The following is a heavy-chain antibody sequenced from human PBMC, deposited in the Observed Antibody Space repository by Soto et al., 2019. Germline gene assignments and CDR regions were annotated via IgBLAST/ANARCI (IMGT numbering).Heavy chain of an antibody. CDR2: INDRGSI. CDR3: ARESHDILTGPPWVWYFDL. V-gene: IGHV4-34*01. Sequence: QVQLQQWGAGPLRPLETLSLTCGVSGGSFSGYYWAWIRQSPGKGLEWIGEINDRGSINYNPSLKSRASISVDASKNHYSLNLRSVTAADTAVYYCARESHDILTGPPWVWYFDLWGRCTLVTVSS. J-gene: IGHJ2*01. D-gene: IGHD3-9*01. CDR1: GGSFSGYY.